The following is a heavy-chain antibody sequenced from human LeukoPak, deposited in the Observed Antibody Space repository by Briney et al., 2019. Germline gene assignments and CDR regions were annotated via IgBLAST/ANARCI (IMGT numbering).Heavy chain of an antibody. CDR2: IRSKAYGGTT. Sequence: PGGSLRLSCAASGFTFSNYAMSWVHQAPGKGLEWVGFIRSKAYGGTTEYAASVKGRFTISRDDPKSIAYLQMNSLKTEDTAVYYCTRDWYYDYWGQGTLVTVSS. CDR1: GFTFSNYA. V-gene: IGHV3-49*04. D-gene: IGHD2/OR15-2a*01. J-gene: IGHJ4*02. CDR3: TRDWYYDY.